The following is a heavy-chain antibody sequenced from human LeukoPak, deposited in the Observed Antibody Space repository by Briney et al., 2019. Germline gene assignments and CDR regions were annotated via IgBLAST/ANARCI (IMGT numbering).Heavy chain of an antibody. CDR1: GGSFSGYY. CDR2: INHSGST. Sequence: SETLSLTCAVYGGSFSGYYWSWIRQPPGKGLEWIGEINHSGSTNYNPSLKSRVTISVDMSKNQFSLKLSSVTAADTAVYYCARLGGGYSYGVDYWGQGTLVTVSS. D-gene: IGHD5-18*01. CDR3: ARLGGGYSYGVDY. V-gene: IGHV4-34*01. J-gene: IGHJ4*02.